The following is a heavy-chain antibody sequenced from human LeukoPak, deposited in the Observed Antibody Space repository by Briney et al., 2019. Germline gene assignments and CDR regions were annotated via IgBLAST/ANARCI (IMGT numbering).Heavy chain of an antibody. CDR1: GDSINSYF. CDR3: ARRHTAMVTGDDY. CDR2: IHYSGST. V-gene: IGHV4-59*12. J-gene: IGHJ4*02. D-gene: IGHD5-18*01. Sequence: SETLSLTCTVSGDSINSYFWSWIRQSPGNGLEWIGYIHYSGSTNYNPSLKSRVTISVDTSKNQFSLKLSSVTAADTAVYYCARRHTAMVTGDDYWGQGTLVTVSS.